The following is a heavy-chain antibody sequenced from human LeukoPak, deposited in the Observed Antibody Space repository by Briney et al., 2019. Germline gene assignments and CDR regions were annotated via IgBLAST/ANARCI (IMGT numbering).Heavy chain of an antibody. CDR1: GFTFDDYA. CDR3: AKEDRRGRHFDY. V-gene: IGHV3-9*01. CDR2: ISWNSGSI. D-gene: IGHD3-16*01. J-gene: IGHJ4*02. Sequence: GGSLRLSCAASGFTFDDYAMHWVRQAPGKGLEWVSGISWNSGSIGYADSVKGRFTISRDNAKNSLYLQMNSLRAEDTALYYCAKEDRRGRHFDYWGQGTLVTVSS.